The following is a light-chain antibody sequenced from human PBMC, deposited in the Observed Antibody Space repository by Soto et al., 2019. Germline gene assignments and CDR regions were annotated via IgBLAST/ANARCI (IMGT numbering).Light chain of an antibody. J-gene: IGLJ2*01. CDR2: YDD. V-gene: IGLV1-36*01. CDR1: SSNIGNNA. Sequence: QSVLTQPPSVSEAPRQRVTISCSGSSSNIGNNAVNWYQQLPGKAPKLLIYYDDLLPSGVSDRFSGSKSSTSASLAISGLQSEDEADYYCAAWDDSRNGVVFGGGTKLTVL. CDR3: AAWDDSRNGVV.